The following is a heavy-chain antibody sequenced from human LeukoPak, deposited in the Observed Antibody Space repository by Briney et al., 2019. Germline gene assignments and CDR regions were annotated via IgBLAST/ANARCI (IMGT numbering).Heavy chain of an antibody. CDR2: IDWDDDK. J-gene: IGHJ3*02. CDR1: GFSLSSSGMC. Sequence: SGPTLVNPRQTLTLTCSFSGFSLSSSGMCVSWIRQPPGNALDCLALIDWDDDKYYSTSLKTRLTISNDTSKNQVVLTMTNMDPVDTATYYCARSTYYYDSSGYYVDAFDIWGQGTMVTVSS. D-gene: IGHD3-22*01. V-gene: IGHV2-70*01. CDR3: ARSTYYYDSSGYYVDAFDI.